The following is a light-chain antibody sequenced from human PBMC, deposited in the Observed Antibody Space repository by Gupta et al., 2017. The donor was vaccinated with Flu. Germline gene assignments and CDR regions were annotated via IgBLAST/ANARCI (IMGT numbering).Light chain of an antibody. Sequence: QSALTQPPSASESPGQSVTISCTGTSSDVGGYNYVSWYQQHPGKAPKLMIYEVSKRPSGVPDRFSGSKSGNTASLTVSGLQADDGADYYCSSFAGTSWVFGGGTKLTVL. CDR2: EVS. J-gene: IGLJ3*02. CDR3: SSFAGTSWV. CDR1: SSDVGGYNY. V-gene: IGLV2-8*01.